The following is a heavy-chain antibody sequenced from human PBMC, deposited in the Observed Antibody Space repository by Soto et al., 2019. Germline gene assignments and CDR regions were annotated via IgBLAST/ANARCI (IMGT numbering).Heavy chain of an antibody. Sequence: ASVKVSCKASGYTFTSYGISWVRQAPGQGLEWMGWISAYNGNTNYAQKLQGRVTMTTDTSTSTAYMELRSLRSDDTAVYYCARDRPDRSSWLRSMTYYYSGMDVWGQGTTVTVSS. V-gene: IGHV1-18*04. D-gene: IGHD6-13*01. CDR2: ISAYNGNT. CDR3: ARDRPDRSSWLRSMTYYYSGMDV. J-gene: IGHJ6*02. CDR1: GYTFTSYG.